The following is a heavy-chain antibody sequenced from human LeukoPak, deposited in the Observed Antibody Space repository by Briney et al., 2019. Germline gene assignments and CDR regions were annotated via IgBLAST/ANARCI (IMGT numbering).Heavy chain of an antibody. D-gene: IGHD3-22*01. J-gene: IGHJ4*02. Sequence: SGGSLRLSCAASGFIFSNYWMTWVRQAPGKGLEWLSYITSSGTTIYYADSVRGRFTISRDNTKNSLYLQMNSLRAEDTAVYYCASSGYYFDYWGQGTLVTVSS. CDR2: ITSSGTTI. CDR3: ASSGYYFDY. CDR1: GFIFSNYW. V-gene: IGHV3-48*03.